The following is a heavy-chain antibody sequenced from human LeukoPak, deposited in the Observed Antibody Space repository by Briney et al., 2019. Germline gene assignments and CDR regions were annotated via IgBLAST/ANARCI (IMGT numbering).Heavy chain of an antibody. J-gene: IGHJ4*02. D-gene: IGHD3-22*01. CDR1: GFTFSNYA. Sequence: QPGGSLRLSCAASGFTFSNYAMTWVRQAPGKGLEWVSYISSSGSTIYYADSVKGRFTISRDNAKNSLYLQMNSLRAEDTAVYYCAREADDYYDSKVGWVSHFDYWGQGTLVTVSS. CDR2: ISSSGSTI. CDR3: AREADDYYDSKVGWVSHFDY. V-gene: IGHV3-48*03.